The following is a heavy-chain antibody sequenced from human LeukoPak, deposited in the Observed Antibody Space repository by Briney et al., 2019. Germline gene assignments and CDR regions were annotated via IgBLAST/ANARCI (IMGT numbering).Heavy chain of an antibody. CDR2: ISSNGGST. CDR1: GFTFSSYA. V-gene: IGHV3-64*01. Sequence: GGSLRLSCAASGFTFSSYAMHWVRQAPGKGLEYVSAISSNGGSTYYANSVKGRFTISRDNSKNTLYLQMNSLRAEDTAVYYCARGGVDCTNGVCYTRPLDAFDIWGQGTMVTVSS. CDR3: ARGGVDCTNGVCYTRPLDAFDI. J-gene: IGHJ3*02. D-gene: IGHD2-8*01.